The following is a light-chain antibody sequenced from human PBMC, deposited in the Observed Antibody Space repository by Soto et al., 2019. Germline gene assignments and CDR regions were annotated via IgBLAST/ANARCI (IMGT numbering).Light chain of an antibody. CDR2: EGN. CDR3: CSYAGSGTFYV. V-gene: IGLV2-23*01. Sequence: QSVLTQPASVSGSPGQSITISCTGTSSDVGSYDLVSWYQQHPGRAPKLLIYEGNKRPSGVSNRFSGSNFGNTASLTISGLQAEDEADYYCCSYAGSGTFYVFGTGTKVTVL. CDR1: SSDVGSYDL. J-gene: IGLJ1*01.